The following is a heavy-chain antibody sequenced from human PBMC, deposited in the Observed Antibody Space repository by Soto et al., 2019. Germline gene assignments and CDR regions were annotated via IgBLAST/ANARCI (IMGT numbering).Heavy chain of an antibody. J-gene: IGHJ2*01. V-gene: IGHV1-3*01. CDR1: GYTFTSYA. D-gene: IGHD6-6*01. Sequence: ASVKVSCKASGYTFTSYAMHWVRQAPGQRLEWTGWINAGNGNTKYSQKFQGRVTITRDTSASTAYMELSSLRSEDTAVYYCARGIAALHFDLWGRGTLVTVSS. CDR3: ARGIAALHFDL. CDR2: INAGNGNT.